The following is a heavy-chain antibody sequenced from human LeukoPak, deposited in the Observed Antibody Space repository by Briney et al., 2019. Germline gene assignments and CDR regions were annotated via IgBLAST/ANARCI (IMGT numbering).Heavy chain of an antibody. D-gene: IGHD1-7*01. V-gene: IGHV3-23*01. J-gene: IGHJ6*03. CDR3: AKRRGLELLYYYYMDV. Sequence: GGSLILSCAASGFTFSSYAISWVRQAPGKGLEWVSAISGSGGSTYYADSVKGRFTISRDNSKNTLYLQMNSLRAEDTAVYYCAKRRGLELLYYYYMDVWGKGTTVTVSS. CDR1: GFTFSSYA. CDR2: ISGSGGST.